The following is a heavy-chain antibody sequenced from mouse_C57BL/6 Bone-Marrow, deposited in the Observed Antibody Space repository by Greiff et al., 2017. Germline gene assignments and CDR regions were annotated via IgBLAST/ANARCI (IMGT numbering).Heavy chain of an antibody. CDR2: IDPSDSYT. CDR3: ARGDYGSRGDDY. V-gene: IGHV1-69*01. CDR1: GYTFTSYW. D-gene: IGHD1-1*01. J-gene: IGHJ2*01. Sequence: QVHVKQPGAELVMPGASVKLSCKASGYTFTSYWMHWVKQRPGQGLEWIGEIDPSDSYTNYNQKFKGKSTLTVDKSSSTAYMQLSSLTSEDSAVYYCARGDYGSRGDDYWGQGTTLTVSS.